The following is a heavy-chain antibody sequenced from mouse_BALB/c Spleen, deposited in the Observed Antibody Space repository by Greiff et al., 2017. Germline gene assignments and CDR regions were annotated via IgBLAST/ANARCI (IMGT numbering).Heavy chain of an antibody. Sequence: VQLQQSGAELARPGASVKLSCKASGYTFTSYWMQWVKQRPGQGLEWIGAIYPGDGDTRYTQKFKGKATLTADKSSSTAYMQLSSLASEDSAVYYCARLGDYDYAMDYWGQGTSVTVSS. CDR3: ARLGDYDYAMDY. J-gene: IGHJ4*01. D-gene: IGHD2-4*01. CDR1: GYTFTSYW. V-gene: IGHV1-87*01. CDR2: IYPGDGDT.